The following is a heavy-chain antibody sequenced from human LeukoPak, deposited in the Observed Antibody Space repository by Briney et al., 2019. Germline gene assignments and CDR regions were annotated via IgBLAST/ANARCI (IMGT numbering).Heavy chain of an antibody. J-gene: IGHJ3*02. CDR1: GGSISSYY. D-gene: IGHD4-23*01. CDR2: IYYSGST. V-gene: IGHV4-59*01. Sequence: ETLSLTCTVSGGSISSYYWSWIRQPPGKGLEWIGYIYYSGSTNCNPSVKSRVAMSVDTSKKQFSLKLSSLTAADTAVYYCARGGTAVIAPYAFDIWGQGTMVTVSS. CDR3: ARGGTAVIAPYAFDI.